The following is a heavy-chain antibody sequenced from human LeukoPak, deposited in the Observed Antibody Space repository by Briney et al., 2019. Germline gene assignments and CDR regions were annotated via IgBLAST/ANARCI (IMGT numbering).Heavy chain of an antibody. CDR2: ISSSSSTI. CDR3: ARDRHKLVDIVAGTLDY. Sequence: GGSLRLSCAASGFTFSSYSMNWVRQAPGKGLEWVSYISSSSSTIYYADSVKGRFTISRDNAKNSLYLQMNSLRAEDTAVYYCARDRHKLVDIVAGTLDYWGQGTLVTVSS. CDR1: GFTFSSYS. J-gene: IGHJ4*02. V-gene: IGHV3-48*01. D-gene: IGHD5-12*01.